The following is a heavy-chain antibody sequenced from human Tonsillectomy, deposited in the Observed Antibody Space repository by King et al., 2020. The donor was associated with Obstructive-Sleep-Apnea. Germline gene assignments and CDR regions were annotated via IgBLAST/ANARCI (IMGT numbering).Heavy chain of an antibody. V-gene: IGHV3-21*01. Sequence: QLVQSGGGLVKPGGSLRLSCVVSGCTFSDYSMNWVRQAPGKGLGWGASISSSSGFRYYADSVKGRFTIPSDNAQNALYLQMNSLRAEETAVYYCARDPGNGAWYTVDYWGQGTLVTVSS. CDR3: ARDPGNGAWYTVDY. J-gene: IGHJ4*02. CDR1: GCTFSDYS. CDR2: ISSSSGFR. D-gene: IGHD6-19*01.